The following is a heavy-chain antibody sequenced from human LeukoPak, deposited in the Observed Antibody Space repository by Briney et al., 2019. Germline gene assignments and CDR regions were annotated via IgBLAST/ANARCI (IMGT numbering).Heavy chain of an antibody. J-gene: IGHJ6*04. D-gene: IGHD3-10*02. CDR3: AELGITRIGGV. Sequence: GGSLRLSCAASGFTFSSYEMNWAPQARGRGLGWVPYIGRSGSTIYYADSVKGRFTISRDNDKNSLYLQMNSLRAEDTAVYYCAELGITRIGGVWGKGTTVTISS. V-gene: IGHV3-48*03. CDR2: IGRSGSTI. CDR1: GFTFSSYE.